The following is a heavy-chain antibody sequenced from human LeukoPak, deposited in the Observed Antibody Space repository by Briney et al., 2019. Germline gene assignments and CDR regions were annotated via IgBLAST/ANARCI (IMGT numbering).Heavy chain of an antibody. CDR3: AHGSMYQLDY. CDR1: GFTFSDYY. CDR2: ISSSGITI. V-gene: IGHV3-11*01. Sequence: PGGSLRLSCAASGFTFSDYYMTWIRQAPGKGLEWVSYISSSGITIYYADSVKGRFTISRDNAKKSLYLEMNSLRAEDTAVYYCAHGSMYQLDYWGQGTLVTVSS. J-gene: IGHJ4*02. D-gene: IGHD2-2*01.